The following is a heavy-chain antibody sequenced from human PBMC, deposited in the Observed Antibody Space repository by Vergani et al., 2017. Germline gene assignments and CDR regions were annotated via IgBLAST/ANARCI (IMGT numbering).Heavy chain of an antibody. CDR2: IHTSGST. Sequence: QVQLQESGPGLVKPSQTLSLTCTVSGGSINSHNYYWSWIRQPAGKGLEWIWRIHTSGSTNYNPSLKSRVTMSEDTSKNQFSLNLTSVTAADTAVYFCARGSCLGGSCYMPLFDYWGQGILVTVSS. CDR3: ARGSCLGGSCYMPLFDY. J-gene: IGHJ4*02. V-gene: IGHV4-61*02. CDR1: GGSINSHNYY. D-gene: IGHD2-15*01.